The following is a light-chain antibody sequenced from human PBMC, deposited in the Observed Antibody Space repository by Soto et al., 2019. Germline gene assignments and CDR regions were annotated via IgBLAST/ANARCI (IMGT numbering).Light chain of an antibody. Sequence: EIVLTQSPGTLSLSPGERATLSCRASHTISSSYLAWYQQKPGQAPRLLMYGISRRATGIPDRFSGSGSGKEFTLTINRLEPEDFAVYYCQQYVTSSPRTFGQGPKVEIK. CDR2: GIS. J-gene: IGKJ1*01. V-gene: IGKV3-20*01. CDR3: QQYVTSSPRT. CDR1: HTISSSY.